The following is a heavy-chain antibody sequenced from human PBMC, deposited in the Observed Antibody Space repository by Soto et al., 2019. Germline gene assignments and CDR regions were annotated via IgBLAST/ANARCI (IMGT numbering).Heavy chain of an antibody. Sequence: PGGSLRLSCAASGFTFSSYGMHWVRQAPGKGLEWVAVISYDGSNKYYADSVKGRFTISRDNSKNTLYLQMNSLRAEDTAVYYCAKDGSTIFGVVILLNWYFDLWGRGTLVTVSS. CDR1: GFTFSSYG. CDR2: ISYDGSNK. J-gene: IGHJ2*01. V-gene: IGHV3-30*18. CDR3: AKDGSTIFGVVILLNWYFDL. D-gene: IGHD3-3*01.